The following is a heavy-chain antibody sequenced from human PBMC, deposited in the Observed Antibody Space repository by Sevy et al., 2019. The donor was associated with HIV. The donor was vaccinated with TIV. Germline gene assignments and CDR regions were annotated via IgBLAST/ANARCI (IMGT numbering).Heavy chain of an antibody. D-gene: IGHD4-17*01. V-gene: IGHV5-51*01. J-gene: IGHJ3*02. CDR1: GYSFTSYW. CDR3: ARTTVTTTGGDAFDI. Sequence: AKSLKISCKGSGYSFTSYWIGWLRQMPGKGLEWMGIIYPGDSDTRYSTSFQGQVTISADKSIGTAYLQWSSLKASDTAIYYCARTTVTTTGGDAFDIWGQGTMVIVSS. CDR2: IYPGDSDT.